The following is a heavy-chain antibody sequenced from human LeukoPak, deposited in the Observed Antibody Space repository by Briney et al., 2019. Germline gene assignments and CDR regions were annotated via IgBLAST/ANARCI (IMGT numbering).Heavy chain of an antibody. CDR1: GFSFGSYA. CDR2: IRYDGADT. V-gene: IGHV3-30*02. J-gene: IGHJ4*02. CDR3: AKEGGGRTFDY. D-gene: IGHD4-23*01. Sequence: GGSLRLSCAASGFSFGSYAMHWVRQATGKELDWVAFIRYDGADTYYADSVKGRFTVSRDNSKNTLYLQMNSLSAEDTALYYCAKEGGGRTFDYWGQGTLVTVSS.